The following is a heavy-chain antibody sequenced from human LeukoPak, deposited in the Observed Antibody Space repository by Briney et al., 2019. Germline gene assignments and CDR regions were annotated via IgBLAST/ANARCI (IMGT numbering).Heavy chain of an antibody. CDR2: ITPKSGDT. D-gene: IGHD3-3*02. Sequence: GSVKVSCKASGYTFSDFYIHWVRQAPSQGLEYVGWITPKSGDTYSPQRFQGRVTMTRDASISTAYMELSSLRSDDTAVYFCARVRLADERAWAYWGQGTLVTVSS. V-gene: IGHV1-2*02. J-gene: IGHJ4*02. CDR3: ARVRLADERAWAY. CDR1: GYTFSDFY.